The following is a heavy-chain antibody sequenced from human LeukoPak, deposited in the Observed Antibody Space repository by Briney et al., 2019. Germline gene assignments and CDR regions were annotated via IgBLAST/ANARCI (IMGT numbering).Heavy chain of an antibody. CDR1: GFTFSNYW. CDR2: IKQDGSEK. J-gene: IGHJ4*02. CDR3: ARDKTVGASLFDC. V-gene: IGHV3-7*01. D-gene: IGHD1-26*01. Sequence: GGSLRLSCAASGFTFSNYWMSWVRQAPGKGLEWVANIKQDGSEKYYVDSVKGRFTVSRDNARDSLFLQMNSLRAEDTAVYYCARDKTVGASLFDCWGQGTLVTVSS.